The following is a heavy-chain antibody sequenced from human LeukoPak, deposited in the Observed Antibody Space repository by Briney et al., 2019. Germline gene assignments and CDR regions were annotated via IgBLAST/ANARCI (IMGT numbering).Heavy chain of an antibody. Sequence: LTLSCSASGFTFNSYTMHWVRQAPGKGLEWLVFVLYEGSAKDYAEAVKGRFTISREKSKNTVYLQMNSLRAEDTVVYYCARAVQSRSLDPWGEGALVTVSS. J-gene: IGHJ5*02. CDR3: ARAVQSRSLDP. CDR1: GFTFNSYT. V-gene: IGHV3-30*04. CDR2: VLYEGSAK. D-gene: IGHD1-1*01.